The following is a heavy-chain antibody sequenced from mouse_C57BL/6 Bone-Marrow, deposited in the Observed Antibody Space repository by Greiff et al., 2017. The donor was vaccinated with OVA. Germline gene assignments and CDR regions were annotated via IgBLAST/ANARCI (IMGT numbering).Heavy chain of an antibody. CDR1: GFTFSSYA. Sequence: EVPLVASGGGLVKPGGSLKLSCAASGFTFSSYAMSWVRQTPEKRLDWVATLSDGGSYTYYPDNVKGRFTISRDNAKNNLYLQMSHLKSEDTAMYYCERELGRRFAYWGQGTLVTVSA. J-gene: IGHJ3*01. CDR2: LSDGGSYT. V-gene: IGHV5-4*01. CDR3: ERELGRRFAY. D-gene: IGHD4-1*01.